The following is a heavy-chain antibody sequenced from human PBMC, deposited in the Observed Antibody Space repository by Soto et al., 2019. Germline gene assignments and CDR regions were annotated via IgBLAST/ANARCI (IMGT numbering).Heavy chain of an antibody. V-gene: IGHV1-18*04. CDR2: GSPYIGNT. Sequence: QVHLVQSGAEVKKPGASVKVSCKASGYTFTRYGISWVRQAPGQGLEWVGWGSPYIGNTDFAQKFLGRVTLTPDTSTSPAYMALRRLRSDDTAVYYCARSGTYDYWGQGPLVTVSS. CDR1: GYTFTRYG. D-gene: IGHD1-26*01. CDR3: ARSGTYDY. J-gene: IGHJ4*02.